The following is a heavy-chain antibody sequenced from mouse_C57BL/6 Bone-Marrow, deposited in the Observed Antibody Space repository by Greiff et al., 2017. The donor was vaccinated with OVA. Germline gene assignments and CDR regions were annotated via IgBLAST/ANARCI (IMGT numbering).Heavy chain of an antibody. CDR2: ISYSGST. CDR3: ARKIYYYGSEYFDV. D-gene: IGHD1-1*01. CDR1: GYSITSDY. Sequence: EVQLQQSGPGLAKPSQTLSLTCSVTGYSITSDYWNWIRKFPGNKLEYMGYISYSGSTYYNPSLKSRNSITRDTTKNQYYLQVNSVTTEDTSTYYCARKIYYYGSEYFDVWGTGTTVTVSS. J-gene: IGHJ1*03. V-gene: IGHV3-8*01.